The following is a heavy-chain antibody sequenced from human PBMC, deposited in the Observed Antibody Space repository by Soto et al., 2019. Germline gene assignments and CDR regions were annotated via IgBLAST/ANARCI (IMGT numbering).Heavy chain of an antibody. V-gene: IGHV1-69*01. CDR3: ARDRAEYGDFPYFDY. D-gene: IGHD4-17*01. CDR1: GGTFSSYA. J-gene: IGHJ4*02. CDR2: IIPIFGTA. Sequence: QVPLVQSGAEVKKPGSSVKVSCKASGGTFSSYAISWVRQAPGQGLEWMGGIIPIFGTANYAQKFQGRVTITADESTSTAYMELSSLRSEDTAVYYCARDRAEYGDFPYFDYWGQGTLVTVSS.